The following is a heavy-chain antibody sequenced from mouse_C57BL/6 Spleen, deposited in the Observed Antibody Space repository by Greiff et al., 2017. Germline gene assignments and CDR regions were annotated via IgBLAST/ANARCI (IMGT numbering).Heavy chain of an antibody. D-gene: IGHD1-1*01. CDR1: GYTFTSYW. J-gene: IGHJ3*01. V-gene: IGHV1-55*01. CDR3: ARHLYYYGSSLFAY. Sequence: VQLQQPGAELVKPGASVKMSCKASGYTFTSYWITWVKQRPGQGLEWIGDIYPGSGSTNYNEKFKSKATLTVDTSSSTAYMQLSSLTSEDSAVYYCARHLYYYGSSLFAYWGQGTLVTVSA. CDR2: IYPGSGST.